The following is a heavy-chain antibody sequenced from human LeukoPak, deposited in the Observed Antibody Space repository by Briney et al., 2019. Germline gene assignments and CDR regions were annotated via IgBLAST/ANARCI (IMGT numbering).Heavy chain of an antibody. J-gene: IGHJ5*02. D-gene: IGHD6-13*01. V-gene: IGHV3-66*01. CDR2: IYSGGST. CDR3: ARDQQQLGWFDP. CDR1: GFTVSSNY. Sequence: GGSLRLSCAASGFTVSSNYMSWVRQAPGKGLEWVSVIYSGGSTYYADSVKGRFTIPRDNSKNTLYLQMNSLRAEDTAVYYCARDQQQLGWFDPWGQGTLVTVSS.